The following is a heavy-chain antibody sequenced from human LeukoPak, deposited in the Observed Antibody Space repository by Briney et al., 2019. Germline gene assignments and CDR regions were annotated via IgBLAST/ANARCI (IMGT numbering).Heavy chain of an antibody. D-gene: IGHD4-23*01. CDR3: AKDPPKSTVVTPDY. Sequence: SVKVSCKASGGTFSSYAISWVRQAPGQGLEWMGRIIPILGIANYAQKFQGRVTITADKSTSTAYMELSSLRSEDTAVYYCAKDPPKSTVVTPDYWGQGTLVTVSS. J-gene: IGHJ4*02. CDR2: IIPILGIA. CDR1: GGTFSSYA. V-gene: IGHV1-69*04.